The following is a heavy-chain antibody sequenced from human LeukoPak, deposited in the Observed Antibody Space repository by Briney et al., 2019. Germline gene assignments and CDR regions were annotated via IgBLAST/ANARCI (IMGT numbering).Heavy chain of an antibody. Sequence: SETLSLTCTVSGGSISSGGYYWSWIRQPPGKGLEWIGYIYHSGSTYYNPSLKSRVTISVDRSKNQFSLKLSSVTAADTAVYYCARVGHSSSAGGDAFDIWGQGTMVTVSS. J-gene: IGHJ3*02. CDR3: ARVGHSSSAGGDAFDI. CDR1: GGSISSGGYY. V-gene: IGHV4-30-2*01. CDR2: IYHSGST. D-gene: IGHD6-6*01.